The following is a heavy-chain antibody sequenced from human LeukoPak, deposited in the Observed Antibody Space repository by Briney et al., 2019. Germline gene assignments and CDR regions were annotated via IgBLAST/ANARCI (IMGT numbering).Heavy chain of an antibody. D-gene: IGHD4-23*01. J-gene: IGHJ4*02. CDR2: ISTKGGSI. Sequence: GGSLRLSCSASGFTFSAYAMHWVRQAPGKGLEYVSAISTKGGSIYYADSVKGRFTISRDNSKNTLYLQMKSLRAEDTAVYYCAKDQYGGNPQYYFDYWGQGTLVTVSS. CDR3: AKDQYGGNPQYYFDY. V-gene: IGHV3-64D*06. CDR1: GFTFSAYA.